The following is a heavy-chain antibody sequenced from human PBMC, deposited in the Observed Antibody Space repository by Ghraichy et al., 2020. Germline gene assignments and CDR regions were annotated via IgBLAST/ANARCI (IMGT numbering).Heavy chain of an antibody. V-gene: IGHV4-39*01. Sequence: SETLSLTCTVSGGSISRDTYHWGWVRQAPGKGLEWIGRIYYSGGTQYNPSLKSRVTLSVDTSKSQFSLKLTSVIAADTAVYYCARQSTTVTDNYCDPWGQGTLVTVSS. CDR3: ARQSTTVTDNYCDP. CDR1: GGSISRDTYH. J-gene: IGHJ5*02. D-gene: IGHD4-11*01. CDR2: IYYSGGT.